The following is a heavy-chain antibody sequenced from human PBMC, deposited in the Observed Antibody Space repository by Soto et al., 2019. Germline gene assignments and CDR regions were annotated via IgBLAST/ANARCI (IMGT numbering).Heavy chain of an antibody. D-gene: IGHD5-18*01. CDR3: ARNGYTYGMDV. V-gene: IGHV4-31*03. CDR1: GGSTSSGGFY. CDR2: IYYSGIS. Sequence: SETLSLTCTVSGGSTSSGGFYWSWIRQHPGKGLEWIGYIYYSGISYYNPSLKSRVSISLDTSRNQFSMTLNSVTAADTAVYYCARNGYTYGMDVWGQGTTVTVSS. J-gene: IGHJ6*02.